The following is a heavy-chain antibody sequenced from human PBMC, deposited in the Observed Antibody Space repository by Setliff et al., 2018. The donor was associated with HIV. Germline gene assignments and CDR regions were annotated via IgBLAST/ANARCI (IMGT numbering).Heavy chain of an antibody. CDR2: IYNTGST. D-gene: IGHD1-26*01. J-gene: IGHJ4*02. Sequence: SETLSLTCTVSGGSISSGSYYWSWIRQPAGKGLEWIGRIYNTGSTNYNPSLKSRLTISLDTSKNQFSLKVTSVTAADTAVYYCERRAAATTDFDYWGQGTLDTVST. CDR1: GGSISSGSYY. CDR3: ERRAAATTDFDY. V-gene: IGHV4-61*02.